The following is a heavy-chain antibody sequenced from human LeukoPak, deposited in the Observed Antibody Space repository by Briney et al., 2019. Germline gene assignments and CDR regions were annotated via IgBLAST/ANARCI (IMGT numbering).Heavy chain of an antibody. CDR3: ARDNSVRDEAWWFNP. D-gene: IGHD5-24*01. CDR1: GYIFTDYY. Sequence: ASVKVSCKGSGYIFTDYYMHWVRQVPGQGREGMGWINANSGGTTYAQKFQGRVTMTRDMSTSTDYLELSSLRSEDTAVYYCARDNSVRDEAWWFNPWGQGTLVTVSS. V-gene: IGHV1-2*02. CDR2: INANSGGT. J-gene: IGHJ5*02.